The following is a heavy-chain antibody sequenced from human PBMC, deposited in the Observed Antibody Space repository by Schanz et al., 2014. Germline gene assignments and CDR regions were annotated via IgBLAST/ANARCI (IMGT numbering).Heavy chain of an antibody. CDR1: GFTVSSNY. CDR2: VYMSAAST. CDR3: AKRCSSTSCSHGAFDI. Sequence: EVQLVESGGGLIQPGGSLRLSCAVSGFTVSSNYMSWVRQAPGKGLEWVSTVYMSAASTRYADSVKGRFIISRDSSKNTLFLQMNSLRPEDTAMYYCAKRCSSTSCSHGAFDIWGQGTMVTVSS. J-gene: IGHJ3*02. D-gene: IGHD2-2*01. V-gene: IGHV3-53*01.